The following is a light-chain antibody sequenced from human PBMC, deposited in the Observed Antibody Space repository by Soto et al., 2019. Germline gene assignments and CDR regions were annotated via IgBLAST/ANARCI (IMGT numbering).Light chain of an antibody. V-gene: IGKV3-15*01. J-gene: IGKJ2*01. CDR1: QSVSSN. Sequence: EIVMAQSPATLSVSPGERATLSCRASQSVSSNLAWYQQKRGQAPRLLIYGASSRATGIPARFSGSGYGTEFTLTIGSLQSDDFEVYYCQQYNNSPRTFGQGTKVDIK. CDR2: GAS. CDR3: QQYNNSPRT.